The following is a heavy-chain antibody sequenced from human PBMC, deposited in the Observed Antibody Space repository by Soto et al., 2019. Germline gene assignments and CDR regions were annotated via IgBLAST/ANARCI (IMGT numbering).Heavy chain of an antibody. J-gene: IGHJ4*02. D-gene: IGHD4-17*01. V-gene: IGHV4-59*01. Sequence: SETLSLTCTVSGGSISRYYWSWIRQSPGKGLEWIGYIYYSGSTDYNPSLKSRVTISVDTSENQFSLKLTSVTAADTAVYYCASFYGDYVVDDYWGQGTLVTVSS. CDR1: GGSISRYY. CDR2: IYYSGST. CDR3: ASFYGDYVVDDY.